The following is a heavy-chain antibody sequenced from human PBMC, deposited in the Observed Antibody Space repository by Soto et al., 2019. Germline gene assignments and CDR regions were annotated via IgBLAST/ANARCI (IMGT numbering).Heavy chain of an antibody. V-gene: IGHV4-34*01. CDR1: GGSFRGYY. J-gene: IGHJ4*02. CDR2: VDHSGNT. Sequence: SETLSLTCAVYGGSFRGYYWTWIRQPPGKGLEWIGEVDHSGNTRLNASLQSRVTVSLDTSKNHFSLNLISLTAADTAVYYCSRGLYYYDKIGNSGIWGQGTQVTVSS. CDR3: SRGLYYYDKIGNSGI. D-gene: IGHD3-22*01.